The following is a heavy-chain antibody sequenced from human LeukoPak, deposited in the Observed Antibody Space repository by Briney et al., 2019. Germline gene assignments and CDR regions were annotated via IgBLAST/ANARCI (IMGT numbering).Heavy chain of an antibody. Sequence: ASVKVSCKASGYTFTGYYIHWLRQAPGQGLEWMGWINPNSGGTNYAQKFQGRVTMTRDTSISTAYMELSRLRSDDTAVYYCARLEGIAAAGTDWFDPWGQGTLVTVSS. CDR3: ARLEGIAAAGTDWFDP. CDR1: GYTFTGYY. J-gene: IGHJ5*02. D-gene: IGHD6-13*01. V-gene: IGHV1-2*02. CDR2: INPNSGGT.